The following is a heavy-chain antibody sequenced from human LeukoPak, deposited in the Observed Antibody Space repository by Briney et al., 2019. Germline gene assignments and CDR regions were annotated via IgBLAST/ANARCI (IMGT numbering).Heavy chain of an antibody. D-gene: IGHD3-9*01. J-gene: IGHJ4*02. CDR2: IYYSGST. CDR3: ASTGYDILTGYRYYFDY. CDR1: GGSISSDGYY. Sequence: SETLSLTCTVSGGSISSDGYYWSWIRQHPGKGLEWIGYIYYSGSTYYNPSLKSRVTISVDTSKNQFSLKLSSVTAADTAVYYCASTGYDILTGYRYYFDYWGQGTLVTVSS. V-gene: IGHV4-31*03.